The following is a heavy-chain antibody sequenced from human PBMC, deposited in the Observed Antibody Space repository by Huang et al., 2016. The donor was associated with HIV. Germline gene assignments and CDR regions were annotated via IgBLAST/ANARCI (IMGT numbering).Heavy chain of an antibody. CDR2: SESGYQT. CDR1: GFAVTTYY. V-gene: IGHV3-53*01. CDR3: AREMMVRGVSVPITDGYFYYGMDV. Sequence: VQLVESGGALVQPGGSLRLSCAASGFAVTTYYMNWVRQAPGKGLEWVSTSESGYQTRHADSVKGRFNVSRDKSKNTMYLQMNSLRVEDTATYYCAREMMVRGVSVPITDGYFYYGMDVWGHGTTVSVSS. D-gene: IGHD3-10*01. J-gene: IGHJ6*02.